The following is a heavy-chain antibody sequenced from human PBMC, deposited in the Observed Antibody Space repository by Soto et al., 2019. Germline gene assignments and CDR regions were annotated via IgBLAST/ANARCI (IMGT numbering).Heavy chain of an antibody. CDR2: IKQDGSEK. Sequence: ESGGGLVQPGGSLRLSCAASGFTFSSYWMSWVRQAPGKGLEWVANIKQDGSEKYYVDSVKGRFTISRDNAKNSLYLQMNSLRAEDTAVYYCAGVGYCSSTSCYTGWFDPWGQGTLVTVSS. CDR3: AGVGYCSSTSCYTGWFDP. V-gene: IGHV3-7*01. D-gene: IGHD2-2*02. CDR1: GFTFSSYW. J-gene: IGHJ5*02.